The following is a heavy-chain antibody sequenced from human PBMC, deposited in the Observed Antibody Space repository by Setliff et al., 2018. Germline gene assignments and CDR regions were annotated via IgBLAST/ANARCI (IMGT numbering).Heavy chain of an antibody. D-gene: IGHD3-3*01. CDR1: GGSFSGYY. J-gene: IGHJ5*02. Sequence: PSETLSLTCAVYGGSFSGYYWSWIRQPPGKGLEWIGEINHSGSTNYNPSLKSRVTTSVDTSKNQFSLKLTSVTAADAAVYYCARRPLYHYDFWSNWFDPWGQGTLVTVSS. CDR3: ARRPLYHYDFWSNWFDP. CDR2: INHSGST. V-gene: IGHV4-34*01.